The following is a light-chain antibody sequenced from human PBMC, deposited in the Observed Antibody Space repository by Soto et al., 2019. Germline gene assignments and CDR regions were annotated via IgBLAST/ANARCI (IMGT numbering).Light chain of an antibody. V-gene: IGLV1-51*01. J-gene: IGLJ3*02. CDR2: DSD. CDR3: GTWDDSLSAGV. Sequence: QSVLTQPPSVSAAPGQKVTISCSGTSSNIGKNSVSWYQQLPGTAPKLLIYDSDKRPSGIPDRFSGSKSGTSATLGITGLQTGDEADYYCGTWDDSLSAGVFGGGTKLTVL. CDR1: SSNIGKNS.